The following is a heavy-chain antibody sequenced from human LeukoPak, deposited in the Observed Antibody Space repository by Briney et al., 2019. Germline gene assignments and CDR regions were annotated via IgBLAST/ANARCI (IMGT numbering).Heavy chain of an antibody. CDR1: GYSFTSYW. J-gene: IGHJ5*02. Sequence: GESLKISCEGSGYSFTSYWIGWVRQMPGKGLEWMGIIYPGDSDTRYSPSFQGQVTISADKSISTAYLQWSSLKASDTAMYYCARHGDCSGGSCYGWFDPWGQGTLVTVSS. CDR3: ARHGDCSGGSCYGWFDP. D-gene: IGHD2-15*01. V-gene: IGHV5-51*01. CDR2: IYPGDSDT.